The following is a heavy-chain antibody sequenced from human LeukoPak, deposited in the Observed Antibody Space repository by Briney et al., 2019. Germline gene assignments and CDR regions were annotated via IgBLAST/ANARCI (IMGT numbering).Heavy chain of an antibody. CDR3: ARDRNGYSNSIYYYYGMDV. CDR2: ISAYNGNT. J-gene: IGHJ6*02. Sequence: ASVKVSCKASGGTFSSYAISWVRQAPGQGLEWMGWISAYNGNTNYAQKLQGRVTMTTDTSTSTAYMELRSLRSDDTAVYYCARDRNGYSNSIYYYYGMDVWGQGTTVTVSS. D-gene: IGHD4-11*01. CDR1: GGTFSSYA. V-gene: IGHV1-18*01.